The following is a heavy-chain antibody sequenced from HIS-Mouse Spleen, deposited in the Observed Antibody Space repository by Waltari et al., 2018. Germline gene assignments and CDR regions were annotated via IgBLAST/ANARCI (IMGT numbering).Heavy chain of an antibody. CDR3: ARRRSYFDY. Sequence: QVQLVESGGGVVQPGRSLRLSCAASGFTFSSYAMLWVRQAPGKGLEWVAVISYDGSNKYYADSVKGRFTISRDNSKNTLYLQMNSLRAEDTAVYYCARRRSYFDYWGQGTLVTVSS. J-gene: IGHJ4*02. CDR2: ISYDGSNK. CDR1: GFTFSSYA. V-gene: IGHV3-30-3*01.